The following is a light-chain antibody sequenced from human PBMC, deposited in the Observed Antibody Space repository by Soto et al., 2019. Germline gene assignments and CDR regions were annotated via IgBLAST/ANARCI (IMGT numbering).Light chain of an antibody. Sequence: EIVLTQSPATLSLAPGGRATLSCRASQSVSSYLAWYQQKPGQAPRLLIYDASNRATGIPARFSGSGSGTDFTLTISSLDPEDFAVYYCQQRSNWPPTFGQGTKVDI. V-gene: IGKV3-11*01. CDR3: QQRSNWPPT. CDR2: DAS. J-gene: IGKJ1*01. CDR1: QSVSSY.